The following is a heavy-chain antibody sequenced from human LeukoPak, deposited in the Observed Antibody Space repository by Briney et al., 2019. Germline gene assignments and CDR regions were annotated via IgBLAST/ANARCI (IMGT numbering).Heavy chain of an antibody. CDR2: INPNSGGT. D-gene: IGHD3-9*01. V-gene: IGHV1-2*02. CDR1: GYTFTGYY. J-gene: IGHJ6*02. Sequence: VKVSCKASGYTFTGYYMHWVRQAPGQGLEWMGWINPNSGGTNYAQKFQGRVTMTRDTSISTAYMELSRLRSDDTAVYYCARDRAPYYDILTGPGYGMDVWGQGTTVTVSS. CDR3: ARDRAPYYDILTGPGYGMDV.